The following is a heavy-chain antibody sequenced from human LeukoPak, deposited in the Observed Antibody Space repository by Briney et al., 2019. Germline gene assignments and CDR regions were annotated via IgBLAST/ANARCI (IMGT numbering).Heavy chain of an antibody. CDR2: IYHSGST. CDR3: ARHFEAYSSSWYRFDP. D-gene: IGHD6-13*01. Sequence: SETLSLTCAVSGGSISSGGYSWSWIRQPPGKGLEWIGYIYHSGSTYYNPSLKSRVTISVDTSKNQFSLKLSSVTAADTAVYYCARHFEAYSSSWYRFDPWGQGTLVTVSS. V-gene: IGHV4-30-2*01. CDR1: GGSISSGGYS. J-gene: IGHJ5*02.